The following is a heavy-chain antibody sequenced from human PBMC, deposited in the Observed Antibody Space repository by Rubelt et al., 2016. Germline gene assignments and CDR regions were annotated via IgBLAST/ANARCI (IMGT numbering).Heavy chain of an antibody. D-gene: IGHD5-24*01. CDR2: INNDGSRT. Sequence: EVQLVESGGGLVQPGGSRRLSCAASGFIFSSYSMSWVRQAPGKGLVWVSHINNDGSRTSYADSAKGRFTISRDNAKNTRYLKMNRLRPEDTAVYYCTGSMATAQWGQGTLVTVSS. J-gene: IGHJ4*02. CDR1: GFIFSSYS. CDR3: TGSMATAQ. V-gene: IGHV3-74*02.